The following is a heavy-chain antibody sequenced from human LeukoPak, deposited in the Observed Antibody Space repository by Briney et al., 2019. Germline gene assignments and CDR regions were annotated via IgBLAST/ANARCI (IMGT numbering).Heavy chain of an antibody. D-gene: IGHD2-21*02. CDR3: ARVVTGTGRYFDY. V-gene: IGHV4-31*03. CDR2: IYYSGIT. J-gene: IGHJ4*02. Sequence: PSQTLSLTCTVSGGSISSGVYYWTWIRQHPGKGLEWIGYIYYSGITYYNPSLKSRVTISVDTFKKQLSLKLNSVTAADTAVYYCARVVTGTGRYFDYWGQGTLVTVSS. CDR1: GGSISSGVYY.